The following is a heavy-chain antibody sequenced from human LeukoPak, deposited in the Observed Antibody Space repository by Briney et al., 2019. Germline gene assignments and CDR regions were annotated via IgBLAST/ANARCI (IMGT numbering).Heavy chain of an antibody. CDR2: IITILTIA. CDR3: ASPPADYYDSRDYFDY. V-gene: IGHV1-69*04. J-gene: IGHJ4*02. Sequence: ASLKASCKASGGTLSSYVISWVRQAPGPRLKSMGRIITILTIANYAQKFQGRVTITADKYTSTAYMELSSLRSGDTAVYYCASPPADYYDSRDYFDYWGQGTLVTVSS. D-gene: IGHD3-22*01. CDR1: GGTLSSYV.